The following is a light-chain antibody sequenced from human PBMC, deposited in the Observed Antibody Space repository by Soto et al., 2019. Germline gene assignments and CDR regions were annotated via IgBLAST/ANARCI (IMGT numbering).Light chain of an antibody. V-gene: IGKV3D-15*01. CDR1: QSVSNN. CDR2: GAS. J-gene: IGKJ1*01. CDR3: LQHSGTSPKT. Sequence: EIVMTQSPATLSVSPGERATLSCRASQSVSNNLAWYQQKPGQAPRLLIYGASARATGIPDRFSGSGSGTDFTLNITRLEPEDSAVYYCLQHSGTSPKTFGQGTKVDI.